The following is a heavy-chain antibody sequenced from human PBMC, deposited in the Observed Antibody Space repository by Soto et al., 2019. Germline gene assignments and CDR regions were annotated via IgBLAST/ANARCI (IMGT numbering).Heavy chain of an antibody. V-gene: IGHV1-69*06. D-gene: IGHD7-27*01. J-gene: IGHJ4*02. CDR3: ARGPKWGYRFDS. CDR2: LIPLFGTT. Sequence: QVQLVQSGAEVKKPGSSVKVSCEASGGTFSGHAISWVRQAPGQGPEWMGGLIPLFGTTQHAQNFQDRLTITADKSTSPAYMELTRLRFEDTAIYYCARGPKWGYRFDSWGQGTLVTVSS. CDR1: GGTFSGHA.